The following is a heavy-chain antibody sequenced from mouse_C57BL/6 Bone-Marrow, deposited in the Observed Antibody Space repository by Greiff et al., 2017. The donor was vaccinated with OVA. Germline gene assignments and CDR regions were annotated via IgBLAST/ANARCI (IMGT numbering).Heavy chain of an antibody. CDR3: ARSLGRYFDV. V-gene: IGHV1-26*01. CDR2: INPNNGGT. D-gene: IGHD4-1*01. Sequence: VQLQQSGPELVKISCKASGYTFTDYYMNWVKQSHGKSLEWIGDINPNNGGTSYNQKFKGKATLTVDKSSSTAYMELRSLTSEDSAVYYCARSLGRYFDVWGTGTTVTVSS. J-gene: IGHJ1*03. CDR1: GYTFTDYY.